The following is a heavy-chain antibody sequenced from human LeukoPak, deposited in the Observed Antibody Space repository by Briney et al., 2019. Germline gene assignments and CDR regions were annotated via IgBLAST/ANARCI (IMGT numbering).Heavy chain of an antibody. CDR2: INPSGGST. Sequence: GASVNVSFTASGYTFTSYYMHWVRQAPGQGLEWMGIINPSGGSTSYAQKFQGRVTMTRDTSTSTVYMELSSLRSEDTAVYYCARVIRDGLLYYFDYWGQGTLVTVSS. V-gene: IGHV1-46*01. CDR3: ARVIRDGLLYYFDY. D-gene: IGHD5-24*01. J-gene: IGHJ4*02. CDR1: GYTFTSYY.